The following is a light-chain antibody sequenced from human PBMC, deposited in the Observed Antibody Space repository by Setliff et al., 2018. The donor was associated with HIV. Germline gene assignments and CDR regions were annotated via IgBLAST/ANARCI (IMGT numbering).Light chain of an antibody. CDR1: HIVTNS. Sequence: DIVLTQSPATLSLSPGDRATLSCRASHIVTNSLAWYQHKPGQAPRLHIHDTSNRATGVPPRFSGSGSGTDFTLTISSLEPEDFAVYYCQQRSNWLLTFGGGTKV. CDR3: QQRSNWLLT. V-gene: IGKV3-11*01. J-gene: IGKJ4*01. CDR2: DTS.